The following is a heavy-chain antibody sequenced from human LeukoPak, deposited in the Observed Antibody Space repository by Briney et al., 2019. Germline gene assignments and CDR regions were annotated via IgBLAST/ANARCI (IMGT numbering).Heavy chain of an antibody. CDR2: ISSSSTYM. J-gene: IGHJ6*02. V-gene: IGHV3-48*02. Sequence: GGSLRLSCAASGFTLSSYSMNWVRQAPGKGLEWISYISSSSTYMFYSDSVKGRFTVSRDNARNSLYLQMNSLRDEDTAVYYCARAITVTALYYFYAMDVRGQGTTVTVSS. D-gene: IGHD2-21*02. CDR1: GFTLSSYS. CDR3: ARAITVTALYYFYAMDV.